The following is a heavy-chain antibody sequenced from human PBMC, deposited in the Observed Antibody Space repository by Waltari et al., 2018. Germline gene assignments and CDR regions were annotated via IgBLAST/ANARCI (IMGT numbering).Heavy chain of an antibody. D-gene: IGHD4-17*01. CDR2: SSGNSGSI. CDR3: AKTTVTLPWWYFDL. V-gene: IGHV3-9*01. J-gene: IGHJ2*01. CDR1: GFTFDDYA. Sequence: EVQLVESGGGLVQPGRSLRLSCAASGFTFDDYAMHWVRQAPGKGLEWVSGSSGNSGSIGYADSVKGRFTISRDNAKNSLYLQMNSLRAEDTALYYCAKTTVTLPWWYFDLWGRGTLVTVSS.